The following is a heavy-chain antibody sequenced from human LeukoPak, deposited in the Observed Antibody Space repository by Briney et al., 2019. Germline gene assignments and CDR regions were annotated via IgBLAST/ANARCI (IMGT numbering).Heavy chain of an antibody. CDR2: IYYTGST. CDR3: VIGQYYFDS. CDR1: GGSFSGYY. Sequence: SETLSLTCAVYGGSFSGYYWSWIRQPPGKGLEWIGYIYYTGSTNYNPSLKSRVTISGDTSKKQFSLKLTSVTAADTAVYYCVIGQYYFDSWGQGTLVTVSS. V-gene: IGHV4-59*01. J-gene: IGHJ4*02. D-gene: IGHD4-11*01.